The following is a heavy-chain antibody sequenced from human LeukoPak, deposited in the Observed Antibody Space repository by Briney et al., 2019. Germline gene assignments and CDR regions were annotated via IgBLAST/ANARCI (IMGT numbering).Heavy chain of an antibody. CDR1: GFTFSNYA. Sequence: PGGSLRLSCVGSGFTFSNYAMSWVRQAPGKGLDWVSVISGSAHKIRYADSVKGRFTISRDNSKNTLYLQMNSLRAEDTALYFCAKKAQYNGNYPLDYWGQGTLVTVSS. CDR3: AKKAQYNGNYPLDY. D-gene: IGHD1-26*01. J-gene: IGHJ4*02. V-gene: IGHV3-23*01. CDR2: ISGSAHKI.